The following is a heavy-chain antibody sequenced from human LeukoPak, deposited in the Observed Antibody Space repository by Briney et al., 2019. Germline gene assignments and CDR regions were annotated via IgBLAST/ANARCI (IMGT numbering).Heavy chain of an antibody. CDR1: GFTLSSYS. Sequence: TGGSLRLSCAASGFTLSSYSMNWVRQAPGKGLEWVANIKQDGSEKYYVDSVKGRFTISRDNAKNSLYLQMNSLRAEDTAVYYCARTLGYCSSTSCYYFDYWGQGTLVTVSS. V-gene: IGHV3-7*01. D-gene: IGHD2-2*01. CDR2: IKQDGSEK. CDR3: ARTLGYCSSTSCYYFDY. J-gene: IGHJ4*02.